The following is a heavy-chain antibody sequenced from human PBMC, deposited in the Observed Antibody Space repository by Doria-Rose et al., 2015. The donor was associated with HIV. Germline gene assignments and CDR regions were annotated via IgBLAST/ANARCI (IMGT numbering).Heavy chain of an antibody. V-gene: IGHV2-26*01. D-gene: IGHD6-13*01. CDR3: ARIKSSRWYHKYYFDF. CDR2: FFSDDGR. J-gene: IGHJ4*02. Sequence: QESGPVPVKPTETLTLTCTVSGVSLSSPGMGVSWIRQPPGKALEWLANFFSDDGRSYKTSLMTRLTISRATSKSQVVLTMTDMDPVDTATYYCARIKSSRWYHKYYFDFWGQGTLVIVSA. CDR1: GVSLSSPGMG.